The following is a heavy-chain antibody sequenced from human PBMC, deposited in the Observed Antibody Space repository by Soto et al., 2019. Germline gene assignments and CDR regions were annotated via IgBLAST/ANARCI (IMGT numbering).Heavy chain of an antibody. Sequence: PSETLSLTCAVSGGSIISGGYSWIWIRQPPGKGLEWIGYIYHSGSTYYNPSLKSRVTISVDRSKNQFSLKLSSVTAADTAVYYCARALPGWSGYYDGAFDIWGQGTMVTVSS. CDR1: GGSIISGGYS. CDR2: IYHSGST. D-gene: IGHD3-3*01. CDR3: ARALPGWSGYYDGAFDI. V-gene: IGHV4-30-2*01. J-gene: IGHJ3*02.